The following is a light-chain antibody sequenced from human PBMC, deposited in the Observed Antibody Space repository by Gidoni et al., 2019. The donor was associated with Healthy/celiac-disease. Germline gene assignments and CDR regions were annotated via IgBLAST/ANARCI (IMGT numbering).Light chain of an antibody. CDR3: QQYNSYPYT. CDR2: DAS. CDR1: QSISSW. V-gene: IGKV1-5*01. J-gene: IGKJ2*01. Sequence: DIQMTQSPSTLSASVGDRVTITCRASQSISSWLAWYQQKPGKAPKLLIYDASSLESGVPSRCSGSGSGTEFTLTISSLQPDDFATYYCQQYNSYPYTFGQGTKLEIK.